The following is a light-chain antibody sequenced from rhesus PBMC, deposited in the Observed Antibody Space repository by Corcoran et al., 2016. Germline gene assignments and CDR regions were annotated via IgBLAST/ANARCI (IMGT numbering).Light chain of an antibody. CDR1: KGISNY. Sequence: DIQMTQSPSSLSTSVGDRVTITCRASKGISNYLSWYQQKPGKAPELLIYDASTLQSGVPSRVSGLGSRTAFTLTINRLQPEDFATYYCLQYRIDPYIFGQWTKVEIK. CDR2: DAS. CDR3: LQYRIDPYI. V-gene: IGKV1S21*01. J-gene: IGKJ2*01.